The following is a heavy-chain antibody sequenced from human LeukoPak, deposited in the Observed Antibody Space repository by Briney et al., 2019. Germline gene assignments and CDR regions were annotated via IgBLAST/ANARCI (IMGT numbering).Heavy chain of an antibody. CDR2: ISGSGGST. Sequence: GGSLRLSCAASGFTFSSYAMSWVRQAPGKGLEWVSAISGSGGSTYYADSVKGRFTISRDNAKNSLYLQMNSLRAEDTAVYYCARYDSSGYYHDAFDIWGQGTMVTVSS. CDR1: GFTFSSYA. J-gene: IGHJ3*02. V-gene: IGHV3-23*01. CDR3: ARYDSSGYYHDAFDI. D-gene: IGHD3-22*01.